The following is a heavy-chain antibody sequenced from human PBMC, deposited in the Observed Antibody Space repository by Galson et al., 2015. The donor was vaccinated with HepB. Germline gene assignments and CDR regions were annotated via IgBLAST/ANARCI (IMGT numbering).Heavy chain of an antibody. CDR3: AKFRGMDIGEYHFDH. CDR1: GFTFSTFA. J-gene: IGHJ4*02. CDR2: PHNDGVTK. D-gene: IGHD2-2*03. Sequence: SLRLSCAASGFTFSTFAMGWVRQAPGKGLEWVSTPHNDGVTKHIAESVRGRFTISRDNSNNTLFLQMNSLGVEDTALYYCAKFRGMDIGEYHFDHWGQGTLVTVSS. V-gene: IGHV3-23*05.